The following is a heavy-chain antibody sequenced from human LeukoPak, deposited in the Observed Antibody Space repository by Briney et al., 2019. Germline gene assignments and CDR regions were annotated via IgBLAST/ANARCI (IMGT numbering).Heavy chain of an antibody. V-gene: IGHV3-20*04. CDR3: SRGAEVQLWSYYFDY. Sequence: GGALRLSCAACGCSFVDYCLIGLGQPPGREVEGVSGINCNGGSKGYEDSLKGRLTIIKDDVKNSLYSQMKSLIADDDALYYCSRGAEVQLWSYYFDYWGQGTLVTVSS. CDR1: GCSFVDYC. CDR2: INCNGGSK. D-gene: IGHD5-18*01. J-gene: IGHJ4*02.